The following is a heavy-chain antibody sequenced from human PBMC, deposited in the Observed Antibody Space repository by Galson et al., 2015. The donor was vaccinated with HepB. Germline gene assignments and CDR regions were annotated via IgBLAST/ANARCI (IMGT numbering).Heavy chain of an antibody. CDR1: GYTFTGYY. Sequence: SVKASCKASGYTFTGYYMHWVRQAPGQGLEWMGRINPNSGGTNYAQKFQGRVTITADESTSTAYMELSSLRSEDTAVYYCARGGTRPKTYYFDYWGQGTLVTVSS. J-gene: IGHJ4*02. CDR3: ARGGTRPKTYYFDY. D-gene: IGHD1-1*01. V-gene: IGHV1-2*06. CDR2: INPNSGGT.